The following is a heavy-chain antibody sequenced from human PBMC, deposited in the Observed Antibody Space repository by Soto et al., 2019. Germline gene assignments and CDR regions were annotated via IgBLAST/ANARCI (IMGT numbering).Heavy chain of an antibody. CDR3: ARAMDYGDYDDAFDI. D-gene: IGHD4-17*01. J-gene: IGHJ3*02. Sequence: QVQLVQSGAEVKKPGASVKVSCKASGYTFTSYYMHWVRQAPGQGLEWMGIINPSGGSTSYAKKFQGGVTMTRDTSTSTVYMELSSLRSEDTAVYYCARAMDYGDYDDAFDIWGQGTMVTVSS. CDR1: GYTFTSYY. V-gene: IGHV1-46*01. CDR2: INPSGGST.